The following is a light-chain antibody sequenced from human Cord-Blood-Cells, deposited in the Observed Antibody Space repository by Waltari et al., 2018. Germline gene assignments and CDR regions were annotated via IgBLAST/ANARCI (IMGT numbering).Light chain of an antibody. J-gene: IGKJ2*01. CDR3: KQYNSYYP. CDR1: QSISSW. CDR2: KAS. V-gene: IGKV1-5*03. Sequence: DIQMTQSPSTLSASVGDSVTITCRASQSISSWLAWYQQKPGKAPKLLIYKASSLESGVPSRFSGSGSGTEFNLTISSLQPDDFATYYCKQYNSYYPFDQGTKLEIK.